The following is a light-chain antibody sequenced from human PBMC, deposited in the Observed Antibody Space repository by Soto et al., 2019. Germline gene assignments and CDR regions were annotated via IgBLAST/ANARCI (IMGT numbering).Light chain of an antibody. V-gene: IGLV2-8*01. CDR3: TSYTSSSTYVV. CDR2: EVT. J-gene: IGLJ2*01. Sequence: QSVLTQPPSASGSPGQSVTISCTGTSSDIGGYDYVSWYQQHPGNAPRLMIYEVTKRPSGVPDRFSGSKSGNTASLTVSGLQAEDEADYYCTSYTSSSTYVVFGGGTKVTVL. CDR1: SSDIGGYDY.